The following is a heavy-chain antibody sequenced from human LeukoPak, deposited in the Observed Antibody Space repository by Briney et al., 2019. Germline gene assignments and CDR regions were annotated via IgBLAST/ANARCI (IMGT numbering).Heavy chain of an antibody. D-gene: IGHD3-3*01. CDR2: ISWNSGSI. CDR1: GFTFDDYA. Sequence: SLRLSCAASGFTFDDYALHWVRQAPGKGLEWVSGISWNSGSIGYADSVKGRFTISRDNAKNSLYLQMNSLRAEDMAMDSCARGGFAVVAGCFDPWGQGTLVTVSS. CDR3: ARGGFAVVAGCFDP. J-gene: IGHJ5*02. V-gene: IGHV3-9*03.